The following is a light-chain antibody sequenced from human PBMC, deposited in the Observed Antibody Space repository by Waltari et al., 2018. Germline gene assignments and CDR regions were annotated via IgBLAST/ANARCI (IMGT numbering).Light chain of an antibody. CDR3: QQYNNWPPWT. Sequence: DIVMTQSPDSLAVSLGERATINCNASQSVLYSSNNKNYLAWYQQKPGQPPKLLIYWASTRESGVPDRFSGSGSGTDFTLTISSLQSEDIAVYYCQQYNNWPPWTFGQGTKVEIK. V-gene: IGKV4-1*01. J-gene: IGKJ1*01. CDR2: WAS. CDR1: QSVLYSSNNKNY.